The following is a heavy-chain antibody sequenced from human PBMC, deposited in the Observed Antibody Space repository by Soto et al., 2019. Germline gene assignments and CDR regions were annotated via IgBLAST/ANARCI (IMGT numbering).Heavy chain of an antibody. Sequence: GESLKISCQCSGYTFSNFWIAWVRQLPGKRLEYMGIIYPGDSETRYRPSFHGKVTISADRSIGTAYLQWSSLEASDSAFYFCARSPRSSPYFDYWGQGALVTVSS. CDR2: IYPGDSET. V-gene: IGHV5-51*01. CDR3: ARSPRSSPYFDY. J-gene: IGHJ4*02. CDR1: GYTFSNFW. D-gene: IGHD6-13*01.